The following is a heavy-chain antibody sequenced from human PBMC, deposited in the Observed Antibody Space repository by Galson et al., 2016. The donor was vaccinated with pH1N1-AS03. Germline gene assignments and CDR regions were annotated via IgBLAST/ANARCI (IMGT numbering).Heavy chain of an antibody. CDR3: AVLGYCSSTSCYDLGYYYYMDV. CDR2: ISANSGNT. Sequence: SVKVSCKASGYAFNSYGISWVRQAPGQGLEWMGWISANSGNTKYAQNLQGRVIMTTDTSTSTAYMELRSLRSDDTAVYYCAVLGYCSSTSCYDLGYYYYMDVWGKGTTVTVSS. CDR1: GYAFNSYG. V-gene: IGHV1-18*01. D-gene: IGHD2-2*01. J-gene: IGHJ6*03.